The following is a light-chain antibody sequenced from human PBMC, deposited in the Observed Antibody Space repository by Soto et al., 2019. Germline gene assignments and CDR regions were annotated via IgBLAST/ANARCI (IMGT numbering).Light chain of an antibody. CDR2: WAS. J-gene: IGKJ2*01. CDR1: QSILYSSNNKNY. CDR3: QQYYDIPHT. Sequence: DIVMTQSPDSLAVSLGERATINCKSSQSILYSSNNKNYLAWYQQKPGQPPKLLIYWASTRESGVPDRFSASASGTDFTLTISSLQAEDVGLYHCQQYYDIPHTFGQGTKLEIK. V-gene: IGKV4-1*01.